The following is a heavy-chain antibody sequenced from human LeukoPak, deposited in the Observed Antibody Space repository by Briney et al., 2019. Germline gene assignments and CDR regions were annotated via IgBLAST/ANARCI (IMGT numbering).Heavy chain of an antibody. V-gene: IGHV3-21*04. CDR1: GFTFSSYS. CDR3: AKFRMWFPDAFDI. D-gene: IGHD2-21*01. CDR2: ISSSSSYI. Sequence: NSGGSLRLSCAASGFTFSSYSMNWVRQAPGKGLEWVSSISSSSSYIYYADSVKGRFTISRDNAKNSLYLQMNSLRAEDTAVYYCAKFRMWFPDAFDIWGQGTMVTVSS. J-gene: IGHJ3*02.